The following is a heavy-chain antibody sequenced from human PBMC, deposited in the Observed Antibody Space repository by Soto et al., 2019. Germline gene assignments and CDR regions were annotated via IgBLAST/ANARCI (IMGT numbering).Heavy chain of an antibody. CDR3: ARGVYGDSNS. J-gene: IGHJ4*02. V-gene: IGHV4-30-2*01. CDR2: IYHSGST. Sequence: ASETLSLTCAVSGGSISSGGYSWSWIRQPPGKGLEWIGYIYHSGSTYYNPSLKSRVTISVDRSKNQFSLKLSSVTAADTAVYYCARGVYGDSNSWGQGTLVTVSS. CDR1: GGSISSGGYS. D-gene: IGHD4-17*01.